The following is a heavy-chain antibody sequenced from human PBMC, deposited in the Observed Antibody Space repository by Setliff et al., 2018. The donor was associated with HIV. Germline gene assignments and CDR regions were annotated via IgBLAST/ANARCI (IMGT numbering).Heavy chain of an antibody. D-gene: IGHD3-3*01. CDR1: GYSISSGYY. CDR3: ARVKSGTYYDFWSGYYTHGAFKI. J-gene: IGHJ3*02. CDR2: IYHSGST. V-gene: IGHV4-38-2*01. Sequence: KASETLSLTCAVSGYSISSGYYWGWIRQPPGKGLEWTGSIYHSGSTYYNPSLKSRVTISVDTSKNQFSLKLSSVTAADTAVYYCARVKSGTYYDFWSGYYTHGAFKIWGLGTMVTVSS.